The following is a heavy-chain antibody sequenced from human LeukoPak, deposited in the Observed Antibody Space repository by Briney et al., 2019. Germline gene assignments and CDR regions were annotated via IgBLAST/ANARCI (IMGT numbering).Heavy chain of an antibody. Sequence: GASVKVSCKASGYTFTGYYMHWVRQAPGQGLEWMGWINPNSGGTNYAQKFQGWVTMTRDTSISTAYMELSSLRSEDTAVYYCARDKAHSGYPYYFDYWGQGTLVTVSS. D-gene: IGHD5-12*01. CDR2: INPNSGGT. CDR3: ARDKAHSGYPYYFDY. J-gene: IGHJ4*02. V-gene: IGHV1-2*04. CDR1: GYTFTGYY.